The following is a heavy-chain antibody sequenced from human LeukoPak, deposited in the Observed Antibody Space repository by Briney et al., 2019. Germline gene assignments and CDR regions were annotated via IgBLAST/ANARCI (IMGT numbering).Heavy chain of an antibody. CDR3: VWGNYRSFDN. CDR2: IKPDGSAE. Sequence: GGSLRLSCATSGFTFSSNWMSWVRHAPGRGLDWVANIKPDGSAEYYAASVKGRFTVSRDNAKNSLYLQMNSLRAEDTAVYYCVWGNYRSFDNWGQGTLVTVSS. J-gene: IGHJ4*02. CDR1: GFTFSSNW. D-gene: IGHD3-16*02. V-gene: IGHV3-7*03.